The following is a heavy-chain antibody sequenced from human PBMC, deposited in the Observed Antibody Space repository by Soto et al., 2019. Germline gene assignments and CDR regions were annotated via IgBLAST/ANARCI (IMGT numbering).Heavy chain of an antibody. CDR3: ARVPDR. J-gene: IGHJ5*02. Sequence: PSETLSLTCTVAGGSISSSYWSWIRQPPGKGLEWIGYIYHSGSTYYNPSLKSRVTISVDRSKNQFSLKLSSVTAADTAVYYCARVPDRWGQGTLVTVS. V-gene: IGHV4-59*12. CDR2: IYHSGST. CDR1: GGSISSSY.